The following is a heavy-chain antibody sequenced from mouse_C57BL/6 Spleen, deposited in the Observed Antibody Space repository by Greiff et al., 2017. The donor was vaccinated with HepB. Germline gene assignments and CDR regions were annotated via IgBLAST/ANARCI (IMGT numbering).Heavy chain of an antibody. Sequence: VQLQQSGAELVRPGASVKLSCTASGFNIKDDYMHWVKQRPEQGLEWIGWIDPENGDTEYASKFQGKATITADTSSNTAYLQLSSLTSEDTAVYYCTTFYYGSSYRGNFDYWGQGTTLTVSS. D-gene: IGHD1-1*01. V-gene: IGHV14-4*01. CDR3: TTFYYGSSYRGNFDY. J-gene: IGHJ2*01. CDR2: IDPENGDT. CDR1: GFNIKDDY.